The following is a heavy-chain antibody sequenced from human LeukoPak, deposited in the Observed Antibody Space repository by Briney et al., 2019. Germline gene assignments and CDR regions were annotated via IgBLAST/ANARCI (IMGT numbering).Heavy chain of an antibody. J-gene: IGHJ6*02. Sequence: PGGSLRLSCAASGFTFSSYAMSWVRQAPGKGLEWVSAISGSGGSTYYADSVKGRFTISRDNSKNTLYLQMNNLRAEDTAVYFCARDASSGPYFFYGMDFWGRGTTVTVSS. CDR1: GFTFSSYA. CDR3: ARDASSGPYFFYGMDF. V-gene: IGHV3-23*01. D-gene: IGHD3-10*01. CDR2: ISGSGGST.